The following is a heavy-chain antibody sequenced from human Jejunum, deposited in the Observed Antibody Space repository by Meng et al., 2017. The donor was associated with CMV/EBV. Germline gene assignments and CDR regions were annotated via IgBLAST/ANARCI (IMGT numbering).Heavy chain of an antibody. D-gene: IGHD5-18*01. CDR2: IIPNTGGT. Sequence: SGYAFNGYYIHWIRQATGQGLEWMGRIIPNTGGTKFAQKFQGRVTLTRDTSINTAYMELTSLTSADTAVYYCARGAYNTAGNGLDDYWGQGTLVTVSS. J-gene: IGHJ4*02. CDR3: ARGAYNTAGNGLDDY. CDR1: GYAFNGYY. V-gene: IGHV1-2*06.